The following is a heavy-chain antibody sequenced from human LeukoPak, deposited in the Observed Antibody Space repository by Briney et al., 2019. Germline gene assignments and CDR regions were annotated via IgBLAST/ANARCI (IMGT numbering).Heavy chain of an antibody. V-gene: IGHV4-39*01. CDR2: IYYSGST. CDR3: ARWELVFWVFDC. D-gene: IGHD1-26*01. Sequence: SETLSLTCTVSGGSISSSSYYWGWIRQPPGKGLEWIGSIYYSGSTYYNPSLKSRVTISVDTSKNQFSLKLSSVTAADTAAYYCARWELVFWVFDCWGQGTLVTVSS. J-gene: IGHJ4*02. CDR1: GGSISSSSYY.